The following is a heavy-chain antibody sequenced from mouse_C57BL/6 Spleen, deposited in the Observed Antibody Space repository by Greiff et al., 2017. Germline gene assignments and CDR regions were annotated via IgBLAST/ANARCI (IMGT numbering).Heavy chain of an antibody. D-gene: IGHD3-2*02. V-gene: IGHV1-64*01. J-gene: IGHJ3*01. CDR1: GYTFTSYW. CDR2: IHPNSGST. Sequence: QVQLKQPGAELVKPGASVKLSCKASGYTFTSYWMHWVKQRPGQGLEWIGMIHPNSGSTNYNEKFKSKATLTVDKSSSTAYMQLSSLTSEDSAVYYCARCDSSGYGFAYWGQGTLVTVSA. CDR3: ARCDSSGYGFAY.